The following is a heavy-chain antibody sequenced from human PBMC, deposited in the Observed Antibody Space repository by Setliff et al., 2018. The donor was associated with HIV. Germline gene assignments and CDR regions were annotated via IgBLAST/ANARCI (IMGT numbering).Heavy chain of an antibody. Sequence: GASVKVSCKVSGGTFTRNCISWVRQAPGQGLEWMGGILPFFDTANYAQKFQGRVTITTDESTSTAYMELRSLTPEDTAVYYCARDLDEAVKDADNYVPLDLWGQGTLVTVSS. CDR2: ILPFFDTA. CDR1: GGTFTRNC. J-gene: IGHJ5*02. V-gene: IGHV1-69*05. CDR3: ARDLDEAVKDADNYVPLDL. D-gene: IGHD3-16*01.